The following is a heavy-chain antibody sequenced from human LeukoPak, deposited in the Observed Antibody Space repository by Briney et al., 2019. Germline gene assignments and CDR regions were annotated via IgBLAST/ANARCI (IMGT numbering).Heavy chain of an antibody. Sequence: GGSLRLSCAASGFTFSSYWMSWVRQAPGKGLEWVANIKQDGSEKYYVDSVKGRFTISRDNAKNSLYLQMNSLRAEDTAVYYCASSGRAWQQLHFDYWGQGTLVTVSS. J-gene: IGHJ4*02. CDR1: GFTFSSYW. V-gene: IGHV3-7*01. CDR2: IKQDGSEK. D-gene: IGHD6-13*01. CDR3: ASSGRAWQQLHFDY.